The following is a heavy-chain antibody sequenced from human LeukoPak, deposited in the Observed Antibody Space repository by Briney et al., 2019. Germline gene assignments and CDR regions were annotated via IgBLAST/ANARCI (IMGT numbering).Heavy chain of an antibody. D-gene: IGHD3-10*01. CDR2: IKQDGSEI. J-gene: IGHJ4*02. CDR1: GGTFSNFW. Sequence: PGGSLRLSCAASGGTFSNFWMSWVRQVPGEGLEWVANIKQDGSEIHYVDSVKGRFTISRDIAQNTLYLHMHSLRAEDTAVYYCTRDRQGSGIYSTDYWGRGTLVTVSS. V-gene: IGHV3-7*01. CDR3: TRDRQGSGIYSTDY.